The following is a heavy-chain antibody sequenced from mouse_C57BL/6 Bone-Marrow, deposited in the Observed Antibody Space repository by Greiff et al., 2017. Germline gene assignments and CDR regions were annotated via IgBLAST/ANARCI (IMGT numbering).Heavy chain of an antibody. Sequence: QVQLQQSGAELVKPGASVKLSCKASGYTFTSYWMHWVKQRPGRGLEWIGRIDPNGGGTKYNEKFKSKATLTVDKPSSTAYMQLSSLTTEDSAVYYCARWGTGTWWFAYWGQGTLVTVSA. V-gene: IGHV1-72*01. J-gene: IGHJ3*01. CDR2: IDPNGGGT. CDR1: GYTFTSYW. CDR3: ARWGTGTWWFAY. D-gene: IGHD4-1*01.